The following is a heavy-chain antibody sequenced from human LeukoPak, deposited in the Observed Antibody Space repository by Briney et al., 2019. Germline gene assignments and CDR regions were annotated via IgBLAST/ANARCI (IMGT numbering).Heavy chain of an antibody. CDR2: VDPEDGET. V-gene: IGHV1-69-2*01. J-gene: IGHJ5*02. CDR1: GYTFTDYY. CDR3: AAAYDSSGYRDGFDP. Sequence: ASVEISCKVSGYTFTDYYMHWVQQAPGKGLEWMGLVDPEDGETIYAEKFQGRVTITADTSTDTAYMELSSLRPEDTAVYYCAAAYDSSGYRDGFDPWGQGTLVTVSS. D-gene: IGHD3-22*01.